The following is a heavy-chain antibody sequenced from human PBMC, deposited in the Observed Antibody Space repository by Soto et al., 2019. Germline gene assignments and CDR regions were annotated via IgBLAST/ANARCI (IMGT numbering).Heavy chain of an antibody. J-gene: IGHJ6*02. CDR3: AAERTGYDFWSGYSHPPQFTGLDV. V-gene: IGHV1-58*01. CDR1: GFSFSRSA. D-gene: IGHD3-3*01. CDR2: IIVGSGNT. Sequence: SVEAHCKASGFSFSRSALGWVREAGGQRIEWIGWIIVGSGNTNYAQKFQKRVTITRDMSTSTAYTELSSLRSEDTAVYYCAAERTGYDFWSGYSHPPQFTGLDVWGQGTTVTVSS.